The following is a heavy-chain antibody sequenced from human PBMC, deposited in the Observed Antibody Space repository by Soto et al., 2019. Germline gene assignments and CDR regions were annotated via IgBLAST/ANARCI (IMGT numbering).Heavy chain of an antibody. CDR3: AKDISGNYYDFDY. D-gene: IGHD1-26*01. J-gene: IGHJ4*02. V-gene: IGHV3-23*01. CDR2: ISGSGGST. CDR1: GFTFSRYA. Sequence: PGGSLRLSCAASGFTFSRYAMSWVRQAPGKGLEWVSVISGSGGSTYYADSVKGRFTISRDNSKNTLYLQMNSLRAEDTAVYYCAKDISGNYYDFDYWGQGTLVTVSS.